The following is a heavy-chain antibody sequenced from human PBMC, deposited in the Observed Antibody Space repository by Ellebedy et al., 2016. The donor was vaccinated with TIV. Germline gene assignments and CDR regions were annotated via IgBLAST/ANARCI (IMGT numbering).Heavy chain of an antibody. D-gene: IGHD2-2*02. CDR3: ARDRDCSSTSCYTIGWFDP. CDR2: ISAYNGNT. J-gene: IGHJ5*02. Sequence: ASVKVSXXASGYTFTSYGISWVRQAPGQGLEWMGWISAYNGNTNYAQKLQGRVTMTTDTSTSTAYMELRSLRSDDTAVYYCARDRDCSSTSCYTIGWFDPWGQGTLVTVSS. CDR1: GYTFTSYG. V-gene: IGHV1-18*04.